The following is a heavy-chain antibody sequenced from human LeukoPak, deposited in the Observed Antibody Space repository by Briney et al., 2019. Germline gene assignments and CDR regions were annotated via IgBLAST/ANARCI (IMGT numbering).Heavy chain of an antibody. V-gene: IGHV4-59*01. D-gene: IGHD2-21*01. CDR1: GFTFSSYA. CDR3: ARLPVVVVMRPSGIAFDI. Sequence: PGGSLRLSCAASGFTFSSYAMSWIRQPPGKGLEWIGYIYYSGSTNYNPSLKSRVTISVDTSKNQFSLKLSSVTAADTAVYYCARLPVVVVMRPSGIAFDIWGQGTMVTVSS. J-gene: IGHJ3*02. CDR2: IYYSGST.